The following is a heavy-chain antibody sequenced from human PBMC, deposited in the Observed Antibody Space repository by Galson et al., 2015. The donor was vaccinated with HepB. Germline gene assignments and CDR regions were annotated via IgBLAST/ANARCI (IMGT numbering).Heavy chain of an antibody. CDR2: IKEDGSVR. J-gene: IGHJ4*02. CDR1: GFTFSNYW. D-gene: IGHD3-10*02. Sequence: SLRLSCAASGFTFSNYWMSWVRQAPGKGLEWVANIKEDGSVRYYVDSVKGRFTISRDNVKNSLFLQMNSLRVEDTALYYCARDYVHWGQGTLVSVSS. V-gene: IGHV3-7*05. CDR3: ARDYVH.